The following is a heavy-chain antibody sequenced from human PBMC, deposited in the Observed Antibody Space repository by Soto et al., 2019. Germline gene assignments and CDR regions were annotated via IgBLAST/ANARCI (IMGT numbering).Heavy chain of an antibody. J-gene: IGHJ3*02. CDR1: VFTFDDYA. D-gene: IGHD2-15*01. V-gene: IGHV3-9*01. CDR3: AKAYCSGGSCYLGYAFDI. Sequence: PRGSLLISCAPSVFTFDDYAMDGVGQAPGRGLEWVSGISWNSGSICYADSVKGRFTISRDNAKNSLYLQMNSLRAEDTALYYCAKAYCSGGSCYLGYAFDIWGQGTMVTVSS. CDR2: ISWNSGSI.